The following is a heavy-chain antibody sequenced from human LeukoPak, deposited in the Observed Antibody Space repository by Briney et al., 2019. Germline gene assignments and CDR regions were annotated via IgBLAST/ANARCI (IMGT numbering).Heavy chain of an antibody. V-gene: IGHV1-3*01. CDR3: ASYDPYYYGSGSYEAAFDY. D-gene: IGHD3-10*01. CDR2: INAGNGNT. J-gene: IGHJ4*02. Sequence: GASVKVSCKASGYTFTSYAMHWVRQAPGQRLEWMGWINAGNGNTKYSQKFQGRVTITRDTSASTAYMELSSLRSEDTAVYYCASYDPYYYGSGSYEAAFDYWGQGTLVTVSS. CDR1: GYTFTSYA.